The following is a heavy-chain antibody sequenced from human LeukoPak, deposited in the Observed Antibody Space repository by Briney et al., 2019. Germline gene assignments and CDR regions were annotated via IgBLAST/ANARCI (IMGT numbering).Heavy chain of an antibody. CDR2: ISYDGSNK. V-gene: IGHV3-30*04. CDR1: GFTFSSYA. J-gene: IGHJ4*02. CDR3: ARDRAEAVAGTCFDY. Sequence: GGSLRLSCAASGFTFSSYAMHWVRQAPGKGLEWVAVISYDGSNKYYADSVKGRFTISRDNSKNTLYLQMNCLRAEDTAVYYCARDRAEAVAGTCFDYWGQGTLVTVSS. D-gene: IGHD6-19*01.